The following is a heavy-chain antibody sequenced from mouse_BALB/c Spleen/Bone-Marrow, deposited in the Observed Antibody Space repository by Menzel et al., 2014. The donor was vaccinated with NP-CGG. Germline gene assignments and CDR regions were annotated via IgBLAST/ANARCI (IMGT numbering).Heavy chain of an antibody. CDR1: GYTFTNYW. CDR2: IYPGAGYT. V-gene: IGHV1-63*02. J-gene: IGHJ2*01. CDR3: ARGEDCFDY. Sequence: VQLQESGAELARPGTSVKMSCKASGYTFTNYWIGWVKQRPGHGLEWIGDIYPGAGYTNYNEKFKGKATLTADTSSSTAYKQVSSLPFGDSAIYLCARGEDCFDYWGQGTTRPGSS.